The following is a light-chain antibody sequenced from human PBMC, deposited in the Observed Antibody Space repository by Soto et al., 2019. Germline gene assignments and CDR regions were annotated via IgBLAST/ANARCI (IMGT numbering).Light chain of an antibody. CDR2: EAT. V-gene: IGLV2-23*01. CDR3: CSYAGSSTLV. CDR1: NSDVGYYNL. Sequence: QSVLTQPATVCGSPGQSITISCTGTNSDVGYYNLVSWYQQYPGKAPKLLIYEATRRPSGASHRFSGSKSGNTASLTISGLQADDEAHYYCCSYAGSSTLVFGGGTKLTVL. J-gene: IGLJ3*02.